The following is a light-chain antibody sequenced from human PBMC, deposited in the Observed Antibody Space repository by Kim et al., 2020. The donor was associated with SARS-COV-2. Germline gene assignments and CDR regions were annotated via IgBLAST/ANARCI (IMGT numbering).Light chain of an antibody. CDR2: DVS. J-gene: IGLJ3*02. Sequence: QSVLTQPASVSGSPGQSITISCTGTSSDVGGYNYVSWYQPHPGKAPKLVIYDVSVRPSGVSNRFSASKSGNTASLTISGLQAEDESDYYCSSYRSTNTWVFGGGTKVTVL. CDR1: SSDVGGYNY. V-gene: IGLV2-14*03. CDR3: SSYRSTNTWV.